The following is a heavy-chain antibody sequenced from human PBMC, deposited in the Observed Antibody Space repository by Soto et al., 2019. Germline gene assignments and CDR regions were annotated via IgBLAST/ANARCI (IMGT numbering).Heavy chain of an antibody. CDR1: GGSISSYY. D-gene: IGHD3-10*01. J-gene: IGHJ5*02. CDR3: ARIWRYKWFDP. CDR2: IYYSGST. V-gene: IGHV4-59*08. Sequence: PSDTLSLTCTVSGGSISSYYWSWIRQPPGKGLEWIGYIYYSGSTNYNPSLKSRVTISVDTSKNQFSLKLSSVTAADTAVYYCARIWRYKWFDPWGQGTQVTVSS.